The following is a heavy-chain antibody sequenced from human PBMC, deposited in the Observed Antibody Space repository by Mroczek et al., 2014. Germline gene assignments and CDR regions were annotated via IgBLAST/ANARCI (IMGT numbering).Heavy chain of an antibody. CDR1: GFTFSSYW. J-gene: IGHJ6*03. CDR2: IKQDGSEK. V-gene: IGHV3-7*01. D-gene: IGHD2-2*02. Sequence: SGGGLVQPGGSLRLSCAASGFTFSSYWMSWVRQAPGKGLEWVANIKQDGSEKYYVDSVKGRFTISRDNAKNSLYLQMNSLRAEDTAVYYCAREESEEIVVVPAAIWYYYYMDVWGKGTTVTVSS. CDR3: AREESEEIVVVPAAIWYYYYMDV.